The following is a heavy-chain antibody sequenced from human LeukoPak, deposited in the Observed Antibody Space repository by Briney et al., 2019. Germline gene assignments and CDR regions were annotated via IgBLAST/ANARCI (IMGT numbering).Heavy chain of an antibody. CDR2: IIPIFGSA. D-gene: IGHD2-21*02. CDR1: GGTFSSYA. V-gene: IGHV1-69*05. Sequence: SVKVSCKASGGTFSSYAISWVRQAPGQGLEWMGGIIPIFGSANYAQKFQGRVTITTDESTSTAYMELSSLRSEDTAVYYCATYCGGDCYPDYWGQGTLVTVSS. CDR3: ATYCGGDCYPDY. J-gene: IGHJ4*02.